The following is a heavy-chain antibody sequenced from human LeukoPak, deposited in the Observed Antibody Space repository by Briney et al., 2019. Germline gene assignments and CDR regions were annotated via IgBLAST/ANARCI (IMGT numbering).Heavy chain of an antibody. CDR2: IYYSGST. V-gene: IGHV4-39*07. D-gene: IGHD6-13*01. CDR1: GGSISSSSYY. CDR3: ASGGSSWYGIWFDP. J-gene: IGHJ5*02. Sequence: SETLSLTCTVSGGSISSSSYYWGWIRQPPGKGLEWIGSIYYSGSTYYNPSLKSRVTISVDTSKNQFSLKLSSVTAADTAVYYCASGGSSWYGIWFDPWGQGTLVTVSS.